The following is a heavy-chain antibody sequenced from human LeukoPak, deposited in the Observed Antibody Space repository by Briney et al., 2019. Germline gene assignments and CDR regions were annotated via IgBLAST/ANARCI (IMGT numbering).Heavy chain of an antibody. CDR2: IYYSGNT. CDR3: ARYRNEALFAFDI. CDR1: GDSISNYY. Sequence: SETLSLTCIVSGDSISNYYWSWIRQPPGKGLEWIGYIYYSGNTDYNPSLKSRVTISVDTSKNQFSLRLNSVTAADTAVYYCARYRNEALFAFDIWGQGTMVTVSS. J-gene: IGHJ3*02. V-gene: IGHV4-59*01. D-gene: IGHD1-14*01.